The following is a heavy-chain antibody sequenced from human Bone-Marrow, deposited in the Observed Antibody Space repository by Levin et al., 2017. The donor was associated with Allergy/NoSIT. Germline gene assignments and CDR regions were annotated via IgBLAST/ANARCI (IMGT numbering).Heavy chain of an antibody. CDR2: MNPNSGNT. J-gene: IGHJ3*02. D-gene: IGHD2-15*01. V-gene: IGHV1-8*01. CDR3: ARGIRCSGGSCHPLSAFDI. CDR1: GYTFTSYD. Sequence: GESLKISCKASGYTFTSYDINWVRQATGQGLEWMGWMNPNSGNTGYAQKFQGRVTMTRNTSISTAYMELSSLRSEDTAVYYCARGIRCSGGSCHPLSAFDIWGQGTMVTVSS.